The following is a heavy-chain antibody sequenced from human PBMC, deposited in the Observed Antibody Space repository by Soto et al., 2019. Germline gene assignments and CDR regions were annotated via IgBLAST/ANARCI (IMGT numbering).Heavy chain of an antibody. D-gene: IGHD6-6*01. J-gene: IGHJ4*02. Sequence: EVQLVQSGAEVTKPGESLKISCKASGYSFTDYWIGLVRQMPGKGLEWMGIIYPGDSDTKYSPSFQGQVTMSADKSISTAYLQWNSLKASDTAMYYCARDGLSSSSSFDYWGQGTLVTVSS. CDR2: IYPGDSDT. CDR3: ARDGLSSSSSFDY. V-gene: IGHV5-51*01. CDR1: GYSFTDYW.